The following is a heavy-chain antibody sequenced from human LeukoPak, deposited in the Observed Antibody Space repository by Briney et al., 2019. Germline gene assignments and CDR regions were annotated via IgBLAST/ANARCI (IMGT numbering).Heavy chain of an antibody. Sequence: ASVKVSCKASGYTFTSYDINWVRQATGQGLEWMGWMNPNSGNTGYAQKFQSRVTITRSTSISTAYMELSSLRSEDTAVYYCARDLGARDYWGQGTLVTVSS. J-gene: IGHJ4*02. V-gene: IGHV1-8*03. CDR1: GYTFTSYD. CDR2: MNPNSGNT. CDR3: ARDLGARDY. D-gene: IGHD3-10*01.